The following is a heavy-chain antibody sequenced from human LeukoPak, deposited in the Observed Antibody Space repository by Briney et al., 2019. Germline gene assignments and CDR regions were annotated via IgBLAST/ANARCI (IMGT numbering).Heavy chain of an antibody. D-gene: IGHD3-22*01. V-gene: IGHV4-4*02. J-gene: IGHJ4*02. CDR2: IYHSGST. CDR3: ATYYDTSGYRFDY. Sequence: SETLSLTCAVSGGSISSSNWWSWVRQPPGKGLEWIGEIYHSGSTNYNPFLKSRVTISVDKSKNQFSLKLSSVTAADTAVYYCATYYDTSGYRFDYWGQGTLVTVSS. CDR1: GGSISSSNW.